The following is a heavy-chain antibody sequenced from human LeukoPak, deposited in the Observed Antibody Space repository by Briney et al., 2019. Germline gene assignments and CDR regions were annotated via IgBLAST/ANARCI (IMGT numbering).Heavy chain of an antibody. J-gene: IGHJ4*02. Sequence: PGGSLRLSCAASGFTFSSYAMSWVRQAPGKGLEWVGAISGSGGSTYYAGCVKGRFTISRDNSTKTLYLQRNSLRAEDTAVYYCAKVSGSIVVVPAARYPDYWGQGTLVTVSS. CDR3: AKVSGSIVVVPAARYPDY. CDR2: ISGSGGST. V-gene: IGHV3-23*01. CDR1: GFTFSSYA. D-gene: IGHD2-2*01.